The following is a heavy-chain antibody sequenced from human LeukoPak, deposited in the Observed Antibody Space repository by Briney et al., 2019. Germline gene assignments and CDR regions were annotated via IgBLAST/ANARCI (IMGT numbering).Heavy chain of an antibody. CDR3: AKGRTAYCSSTSCYTIDY. D-gene: IGHD2-2*02. CDR1: GFTFCRYS. CDR2: SKGSGGST. J-gene: IGHJ4*02. V-gene: IGHV3-23*01. Sequence: GSLEPSFSAPGFTFCRYSLSWVRPAPGKGLEWVPGSKGSGGSTYYADSVKGRFTIPRDNSKNTLYLQMNSLRAEDTAVYYCAKGRTAYCSSTSCYTIDYWGQGTLVTVSS.